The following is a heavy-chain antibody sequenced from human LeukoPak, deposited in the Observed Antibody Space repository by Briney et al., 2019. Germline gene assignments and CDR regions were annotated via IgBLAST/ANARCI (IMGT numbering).Heavy chain of an antibody. D-gene: IGHD2-15*01. J-gene: IGHJ5*02. Sequence: ASVTVSCKASGYTFTSYAMHWVRQAPGQRLEWMGWINAGNGNTKYSQKFQGRVTITRDTSASTAYMELSSLRSEDAAVYYWARAPTISSGGPNWFDPWGQGTLVTVSS. CDR3: ARAPTISSGGPNWFDP. CDR1: GYTFTSYA. V-gene: IGHV1-3*01. CDR2: INAGNGNT.